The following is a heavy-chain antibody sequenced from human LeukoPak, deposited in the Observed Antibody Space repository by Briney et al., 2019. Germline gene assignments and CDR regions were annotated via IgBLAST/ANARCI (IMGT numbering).Heavy chain of an antibody. V-gene: IGHV4-59*08. CDR1: GGSISSYY. Sequence: SETLSLTCTVSGGSISSYYWSWIRQPPGKGLEWIGYISYSGSTNYNPSLKSRVTISIDTSKNQFSLKLRSVTAADTAIYYCARQGYDILTGYIDAFDIWGQGTMVTVSS. CDR3: ARQGYDILTGYIDAFDI. D-gene: IGHD3-9*01. J-gene: IGHJ3*02. CDR2: ISYSGST.